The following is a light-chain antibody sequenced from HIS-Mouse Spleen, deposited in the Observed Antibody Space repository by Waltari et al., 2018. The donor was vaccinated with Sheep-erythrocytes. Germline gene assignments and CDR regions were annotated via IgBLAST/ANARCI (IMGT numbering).Light chain of an antibody. J-gene: IGKJ2*01. V-gene: IGKV4-1*01. CDR1: QSVLYSSNNKNY. CDR2: WAS. Sequence: DIVMTQSPDSLAVSLCERATINCKSSQSVLYSSNNKNYLAWYHQKPGQPPKLLIYWASTRESGVPDRFSGSGSGTDFTLTISSLQAEDVAVYYCQQYYSTPYTFGQGTKLEIK. CDR3: QQYYSTPYT.